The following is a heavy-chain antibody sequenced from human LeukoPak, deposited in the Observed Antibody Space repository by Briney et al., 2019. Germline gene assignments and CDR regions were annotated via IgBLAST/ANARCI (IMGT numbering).Heavy chain of an antibody. Sequence: GSLRLSSAASGFTFSSYSMNWVRQAPGKGLELVSSISSSSSYIYYADSVKGRFTISRDNAKNSLYLQMNSLRAEDTVVYYCASQNSPSDYWGQGTLVTVSS. J-gene: IGHJ4*02. CDR3: ASQNSPSDY. D-gene: IGHD4-11*01. V-gene: IGHV3-21*01. CDR1: GFTFSSYS. CDR2: ISSSSSYI.